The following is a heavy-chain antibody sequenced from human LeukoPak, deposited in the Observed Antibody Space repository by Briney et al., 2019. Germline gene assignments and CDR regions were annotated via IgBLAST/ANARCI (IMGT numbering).Heavy chain of an antibody. D-gene: IGHD6-13*01. J-gene: IGHJ5*02. CDR2: ISGSGGST. Sequence: GGSLRLSCAASGFTFSSYAMSWVRQAPGKGLEWVSAISGSGGSTYYADSEKGRFTISRDNSKNTLYLQMNSLRAEDTAVYYCAKDPYSSSWYNWFDPWGQGTLVTVSS. CDR3: AKDPYSSSWYNWFDP. CDR1: GFTFSSYA. V-gene: IGHV3-23*01.